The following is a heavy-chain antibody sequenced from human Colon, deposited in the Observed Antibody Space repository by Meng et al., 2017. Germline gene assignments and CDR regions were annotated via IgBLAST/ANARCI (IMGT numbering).Heavy chain of an antibody. CDR2: INTGNGDT. D-gene: IGHD2-15*01. J-gene: IGHJ1*01. Sequence: QVQLVQSGADVKKPGASVKVSCKASGYTFTSYTMHWVRQAPGQRPEWMGWINTGNGDTKYSPSFQGRVTLTRDTSASTAYMELNSLRYEDTAVYYCVRDGGYEYLRFFLHWGQGTLVTVSS. CDR1: GYTFTSYT. CDR3: VRDGGYEYLRFFLH. V-gene: IGHV1-3*04.